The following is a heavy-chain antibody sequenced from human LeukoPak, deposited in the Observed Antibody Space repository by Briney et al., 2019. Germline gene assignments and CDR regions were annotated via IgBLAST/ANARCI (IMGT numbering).Heavy chain of an antibody. CDR1: GYSISSGYY. V-gene: IGHV4-38-2*01. J-gene: IGHJ4*02. CDR3: ARLVIARFYDSSGYFDY. D-gene: IGHD3-22*01. Sequence: SETLSLTXAVSGYSISSGYYWGWMRQPPGKGLEWIGSFYHSGSTYYNPSLNGRFTISVGTSKNRFSLKLSSVTAADTAVYYCARLVIARFYDSSGYFDYWGQGTLVTVSS. CDR2: FYHSGST.